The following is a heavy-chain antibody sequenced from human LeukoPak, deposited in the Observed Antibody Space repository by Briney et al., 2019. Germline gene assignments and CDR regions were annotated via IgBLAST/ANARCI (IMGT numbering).Heavy chain of an antibody. J-gene: IGHJ4*02. CDR3: VRSTMGVRRINYF. CDR2: MNPDSGNR. D-gene: IGHD3-10*01. V-gene: IGHV1-8*01. Sequence: ASVKVSCKASGYIVTNYDINWVRQATGQGVEWMGWMNPDSGNRCCAQKFQGRLTMTRDTSITTAYMELSSLTSDDTAMYYCVRSTMGVRRINYFWGQGGLVTVSS. CDR1: GYIVTNYD.